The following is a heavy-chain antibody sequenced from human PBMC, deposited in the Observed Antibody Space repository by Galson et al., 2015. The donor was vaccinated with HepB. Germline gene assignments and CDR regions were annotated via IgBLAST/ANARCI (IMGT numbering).Heavy chain of an antibody. J-gene: IGHJ4*02. CDR2: INPNSGGT. D-gene: IGHD3-22*01. CDR3: ARGPLSKFVIITTTPFDY. CDR1: GYTFSDYY. Sequence: SCKASGYTFSDYYINWVRQAPGQSPEWMGWINPNSGGTSYAQNFLGRVTMTRDTSISAAYMELSSLRSDDTAVYYCARGPLSKFVIITTTPFDYWGQGTLVTVSS. V-gene: IGHV1-2*02.